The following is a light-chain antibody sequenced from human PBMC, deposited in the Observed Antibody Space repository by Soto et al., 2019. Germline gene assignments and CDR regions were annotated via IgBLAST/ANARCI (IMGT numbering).Light chain of an antibody. J-gene: IGKJ4*01. CDR1: QGISRY. CDR2: AAS. Sequence: QLTQSPSSLSASVGDSVTITCRASQGISRYLAWYQQKPGRAPQLLISAASTLQSGVPSRFSGSGSDTEFTLTISSLQPEDFATYYCQQLNNYPLTFGGGTKVDIK. V-gene: IGKV1-9*01. CDR3: QQLNNYPLT.